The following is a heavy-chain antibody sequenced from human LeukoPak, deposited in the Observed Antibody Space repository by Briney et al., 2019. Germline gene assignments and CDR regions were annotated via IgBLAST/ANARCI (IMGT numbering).Heavy chain of an antibody. Sequence: PPETLSLTCTVSGGSISSYYWSWIRQPPGKGLEWIGYIYYSGSTNYNPSLKSRVTISVDTSKNQFSLKLSSVTAADTAVYYCARVGGGCSSTSCYLNWFDPWAQGTLVTVSS. D-gene: IGHD2-2*01. CDR1: GGSISSYY. J-gene: IGHJ5*02. V-gene: IGHV4-59*01. CDR3: ARVGGGCSSTSCYLNWFDP. CDR2: IYYSGST.